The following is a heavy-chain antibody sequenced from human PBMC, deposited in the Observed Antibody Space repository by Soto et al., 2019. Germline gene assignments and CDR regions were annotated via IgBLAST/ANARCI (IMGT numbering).Heavy chain of an antibody. CDR2: IYTSGST. CDR1: GGSISSYY. CDR3: ARGIAAPSFYGMDV. J-gene: IGHJ6*02. D-gene: IGHD6-6*01. V-gene: IGHV4-4*07. Sequence: PSETLSLTCTVSGGSISSYYWSWIRQPAGKGPEWIGRIYTSGSTNYNPSLKSRVTMSVDTSKNQFSLKLSSVTAADTAVYYCARGIAAPSFYGMDVWGQGTTVTVSS.